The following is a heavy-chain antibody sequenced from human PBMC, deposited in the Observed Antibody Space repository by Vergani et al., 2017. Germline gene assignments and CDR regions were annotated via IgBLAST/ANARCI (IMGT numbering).Heavy chain of an antibody. D-gene: IGHD5-12*01. CDR2: IYHSGST. CDR3: ARVTTIYYMDV. Sequence: QVQLQESGPGLVKPSETLSLTCAVSGYSISSGYYWGWIRQPPGKGLEWIGSIYHSGSTYYNPSLKSRVTISVDTSKNQFSLKLSSVTAADTAVYYCARVTTIYYMDVWGKGTTVTVSS. CDR1: GYSISSGYY. V-gene: IGHV4-38-2*01. J-gene: IGHJ6*03.